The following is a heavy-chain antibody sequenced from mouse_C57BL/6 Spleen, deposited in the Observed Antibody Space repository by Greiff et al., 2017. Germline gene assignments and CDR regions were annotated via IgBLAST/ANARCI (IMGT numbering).Heavy chain of an antibody. D-gene: IGHD2-1*01. CDR3: ARALYYGKRDWYFDV. V-gene: IGHV1-18*01. CDR1: GYTFTDYN. Sequence: VQLKQSGPELVKPGASVKIPCKASGYTFTDYNMDWVKQSHGKSLEWIGDINPNNGGTIYNQKFKGKATLTVDKSSSTAYMELRSLTSEDTAVYYCARALYYGKRDWYFDVWGTGTTVTVSS. J-gene: IGHJ1*03. CDR2: INPNNGGT.